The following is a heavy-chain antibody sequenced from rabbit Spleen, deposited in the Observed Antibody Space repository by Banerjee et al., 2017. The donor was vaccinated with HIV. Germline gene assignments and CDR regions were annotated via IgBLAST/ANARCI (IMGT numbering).Heavy chain of an antibody. CDR3: ARDAGRGDYIDGVFNL. V-gene: IGHV1S45*01. CDR2: IYTGNSKT. J-gene: IGHJ4*01. D-gene: IGHD8-1*01. CDR1: GFSFTDKDV. Sequence: QEQLVESGGGLVQPEGSLTLTCTASGFSFTDKDVMCWVRQAPGKGLEWIACIYTGNSKTYYANWAKGRFTISKTSSTTVTLQMTSLTVADTATYFCARDAGRGDYIDGVFNLWGQGTLVTVS.